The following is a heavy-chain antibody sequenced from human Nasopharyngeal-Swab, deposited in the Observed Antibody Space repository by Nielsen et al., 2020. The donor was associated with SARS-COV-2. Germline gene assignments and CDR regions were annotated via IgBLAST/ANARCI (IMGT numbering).Heavy chain of an antibody. V-gene: IGHV4-34*01. D-gene: IGHD3-22*01. CDR3: ARGDSDSPDYSPRVFDY. J-gene: IGHJ4*02. Sequence: PGKGLEWIGEVNHGGSTNSNPSLKSRVTMSVDTSKNQFSLNLSSVTAADTAVYYCARGDSDSPDYSPRVFDYWGQGSLVTVSS. CDR2: VNHGGST.